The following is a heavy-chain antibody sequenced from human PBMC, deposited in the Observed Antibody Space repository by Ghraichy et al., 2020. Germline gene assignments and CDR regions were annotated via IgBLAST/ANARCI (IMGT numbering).Heavy chain of an antibody. CDR3: TRVAYCTIGVCLNYDY. CDR1: GYTFTGHY. Sequence: ASVKVSCKASGYTFTGHYIHWVRQAPGQGLEWMGWINPKSGDTRYAQMFQGRVTMTRDTSISTAYMELSRLRSDDTAVYYCTRVAYCTIGVCLNYDYWGQGSLVTVSS. J-gene: IGHJ4*02. D-gene: IGHD2-8*01. V-gene: IGHV1-2*02. CDR2: INPKSGDT.